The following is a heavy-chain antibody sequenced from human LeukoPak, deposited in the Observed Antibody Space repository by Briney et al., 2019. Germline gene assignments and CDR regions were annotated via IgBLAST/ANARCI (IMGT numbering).Heavy chain of an antibody. CDR1: GFTFSSYP. CDR2: ISGCGGST. D-gene: IGHD5-12*01. J-gene: IGHJ4*02. Sequence: AGGSLRLSCAASGFTFSSYPMSWVRQAPGKGLEWVSAISGCGGSTYYADSVKGRFTISRDNSKNTLYLQMNSLRAEDTAVYYCAKFQQDVDIVATTMGGFDYWGQGTLVTVSS. CDR3: AKFQQDVDIVATTMGGFDY. V-gene: IGHV3-23*01.